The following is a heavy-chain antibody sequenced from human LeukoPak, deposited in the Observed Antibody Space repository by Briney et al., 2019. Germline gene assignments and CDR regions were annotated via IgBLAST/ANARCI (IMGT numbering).Heavy chain of an antibody. J-gene: IGHJ4*02. CDR1: GFTFSSYA. Sequence: PRGSLRLPCAASGFTFSSYAMHWVRQAPGKGLEWVAVISYDGSNKYYADSVKGRFTISRDNSKNTLYLQMNSLRAEDTAVYYCARGAVERHSSSWYSDYWGQGTLVTVSS. CDR3: ARGAVERHSSSWYSDY. V-gene: IGHV3-30*01. D-gene: IGHD6-13*01. CDR2: ISYDGSNK.